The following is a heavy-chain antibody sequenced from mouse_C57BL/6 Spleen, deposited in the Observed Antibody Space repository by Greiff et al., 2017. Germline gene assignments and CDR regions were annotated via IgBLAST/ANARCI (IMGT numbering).Heavy chain of an antibody. V-gene: IGHV1-7*01. CDR2: INPSSGYT. D-gene: IGHD2-1*01. CDR1: GYTFTSYW. CDR3: ARIPPIYYDAMDY. Sequence: VQLQQSGAELAKPGASVKLSCKASGYTFTSYWMHWVKQRPGQGLEWIGYINPSSGYTKYNQKFKDKATLTADKSSNTAYMQLSSLTYEDSAVYYCARIPPIYYDAMDYWGQGTSVTVAS. J-gene: IGHJ4*01.